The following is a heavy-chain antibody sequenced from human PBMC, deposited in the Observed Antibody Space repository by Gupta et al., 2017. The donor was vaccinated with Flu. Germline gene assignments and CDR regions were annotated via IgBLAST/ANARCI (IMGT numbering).Heavy chain of an antibody. V-gene: IGHV4-39*01. CDR2: IYYSGNT. CDR1: GGSISRNSYY. CDR3: ARHFVGYCSGGTCYDENDY. Sequence: QLQLQEPGPGLVKPSETLSLTCFVSGGSISRNSYYWGWIRQPPGKGLEWIGSIYYSGNTYYNPSLKSRVTISVDTSKNQFSLNLNSVTATDTAVYYCARHFVGYCSGGTCYDENDYWGQGTLVTVSS. D-gene: IGHD2-15*01. J-gene: IGHJ4*02.